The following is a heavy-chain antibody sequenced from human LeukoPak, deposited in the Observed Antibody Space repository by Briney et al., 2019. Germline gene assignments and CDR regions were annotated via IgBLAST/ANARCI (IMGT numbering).Heavy chain of an antibody. J-gene: IGHJ5*02. Sequence: PGGSLRLSCAASGFTFRSYEMSWVRQAPGKGLEWVANIKKDGSEKYYVDSVKGRFTISRDNAKTSLYLQMNSLRAEDTAVYYCARLRIYGDFENWFDPWGQGTLLTVSS. D-gene: IGHD4-17*01. CDR1: GFTFRSYE. V-gene: IGHV3-7*03. CDR2: IKKDGSEK. CDR3: ARLRIYGDFENWFDP.